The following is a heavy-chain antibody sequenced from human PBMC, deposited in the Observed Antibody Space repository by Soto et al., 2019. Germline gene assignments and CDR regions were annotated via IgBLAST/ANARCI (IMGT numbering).Heavy chain of an antibody. J-gene: IGHJ4*02. V-gene: IGHV3-48*01. Sequence: PGGSLRLSCAASGFTFSSYSMNWVRQAPGKGLEWISYISSSSSAIYYADTVRGRFTGSRDNAKNSLYLQMNSLRVEDAAVYYCVIQNWDSYFSYFDTWGQGTLVTVYS. D-gene: IGHD3-9*01. CDR1: GFTFSSYS. CDR2: ISSSSSAI. CDR3: VIQNWDSYFSYFDT.